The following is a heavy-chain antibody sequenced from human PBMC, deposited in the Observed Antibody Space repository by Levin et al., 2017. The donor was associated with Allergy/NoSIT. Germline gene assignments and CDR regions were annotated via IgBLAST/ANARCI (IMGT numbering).Heavy chain of an antibody. V-gene: IGHV4-30-2*01. D-gene: IGHD5-12*01. CDR1: GDAITSGYFS. CDR3: ARGVPYSGHEGGLVRFDP. Sequence: SQTLSLTCNVSGDAITSGYFSWTWLRQPPGGGLEWIGYIYLTGSTFYNPSLRGRVTISVDKSKNYVSLELNSVTAADTAIYHCARGVPYSGHEGGLVRFDPWGQGTLVTVSS. J-gene: IGHJ5*02. CDR2: IYLTGST.